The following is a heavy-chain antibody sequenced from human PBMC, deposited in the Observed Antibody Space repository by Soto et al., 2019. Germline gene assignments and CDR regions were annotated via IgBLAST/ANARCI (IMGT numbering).Heavy chain of an antibody. CDR1: GYTFSSYG. Sequence: QVQLVQSGAEVKKPGASVKVSCKTSGYTFSSYGVSWVRQAPGQGLEWMGWISVNNGNTKYEQKVQGRVTMTTDTSTSTAYMELRSLRSDDTAVYYCARDRNIEVAGAHPLLPWGQGTLVTVSS. V-gene: IGHV1-18*01. CDR3: ARDRNIEVAGAHPLLP. J-gene: IGHJ4*02. CDR2: ISVNNGNT. D-gene: IGHD6-19*01.